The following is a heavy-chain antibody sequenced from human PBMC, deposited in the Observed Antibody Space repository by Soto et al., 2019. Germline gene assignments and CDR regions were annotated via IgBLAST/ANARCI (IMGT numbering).Heavy chain of an antibody. D-gene: IGHD2-15*01. CDR3: ASLSGVAATHAPTRDY. Sequence: QVQLVQSGAEVKKPGSSVKVSCKASGGTFSSYTISWVRQAPGQGLEWMGRIIPILGIANYAQKFQGRVTITADKSTSTAYMELSSLRSEDTAVYHCASLSGVAATHAPTRDYWGQGTLVTVSS. CDR1: GGTFSSYT. CDR2: IIPILGIA. V-gene: IGHV1-69*02. J-gene: IGHJ4*02.